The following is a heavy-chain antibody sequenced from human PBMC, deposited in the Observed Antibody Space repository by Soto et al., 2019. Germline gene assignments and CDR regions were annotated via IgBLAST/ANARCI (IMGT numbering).Heavy chain of an antibody. V-gene: IGHV4-39*01. Sequence: QLQLQESGPGLVKPSETLSLTCTVSGGSISSSSYYWGWIRQPPGKGLERIGSIYYSGSTYYNPSLKSRVTISVDTSKNQFSLKLSSVTAADTAVYYCARHSKGFVGDYWGQGTLVTVSS. D-gene: IGHD2-2*01. CDR2: IYYSGST. J-gene: IGHJ4*02. CDR1: GGSISSSSYY. CDR3: ARHSKGFVGDY.